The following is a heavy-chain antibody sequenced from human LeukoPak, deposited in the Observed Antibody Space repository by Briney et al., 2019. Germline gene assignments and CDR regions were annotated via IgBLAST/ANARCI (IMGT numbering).Heavy chain of an antibody. CDR1: GDSVSTNNVA. D-gene: IGHD3-16*01. CDR3: AREDLGAAYFDF. CDR2: TYYRSKWYN. Sequence: SQTLSLTSAISGDSVSTNNVAWNWIRQSPSRGLEWLGRTYYRSKWYNDYAVSVKSRISINPDTSKNQFSLQLNSVTPDDTAVYYCAREDLGAAYFDFWGQGTLVTVSS. V-gene: IGHV6-1*01. J-gene: IGHJ4*02.